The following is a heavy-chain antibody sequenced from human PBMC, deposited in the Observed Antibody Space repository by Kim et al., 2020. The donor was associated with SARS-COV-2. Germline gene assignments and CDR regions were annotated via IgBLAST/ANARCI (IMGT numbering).Heavy chain of an antibody. V-gene: IGHV1-69*04. D-gene: IGHD6-19*01. Sequence: QKVQGRVTITAEKSTSTAYMELSSLRSEDTAVYYCASDSYSSGWYYFDYWGQGTLVTVSS. CDR3: ASDSYSSGWYYFDY. J-gene: IGHJ4*02.